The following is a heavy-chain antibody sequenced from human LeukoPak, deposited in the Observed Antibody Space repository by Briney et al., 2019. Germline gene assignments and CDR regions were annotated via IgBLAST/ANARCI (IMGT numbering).Heavy chain of an antibody. CDR2: ISGSASDV. CDR3: SRDPRHNDY. Sequence: LSLTCAVYGGSFSGYYWSWIRQAPGKGLELLSYISGSASDVNYIDSVRGRFTISRDNAKNSLYLHMNSLTVEDAAVYYCSRDPRHNDYWGQGTLVTVSS. CDR1: GGSFSGYY. V-gene: IGHV3-11*01. J-gene: IGHJ4*02.